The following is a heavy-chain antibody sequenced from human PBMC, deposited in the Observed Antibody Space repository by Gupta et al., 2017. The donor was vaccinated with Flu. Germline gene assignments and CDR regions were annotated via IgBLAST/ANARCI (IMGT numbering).Heavy chain of an antibody. CDR2: IYPGDSDV. CDR3: ARAQTVGSTYSYWSFDL. D-gene: IGHD1-26*01. V-gene: IGHV5-51*03. CDR1: GYSFSHYW. J-gene: IGHJ2*01. Sequence: EVQLVQSGAEVKKPGESLKISCEGFGYSFSHYWIGWVRQKPGEGLGWMGLIYPGDSDVTYSPSFQGQVILSVDNSVTTAYLQWTSLKTSDTATYFCARAQTVGSTYSYWSFDLWGRGTAVTVSS.